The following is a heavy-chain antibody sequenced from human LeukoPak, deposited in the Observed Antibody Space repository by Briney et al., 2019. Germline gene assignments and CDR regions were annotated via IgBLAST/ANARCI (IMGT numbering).Heavy chain of an antibody. CDR1: GFTFSSDG. Sequence: GGSRRLSCAASGFTFSSDGMHWVRQAPGKGLEWVAVIWYDGSNKYYADSVKGRFTISRDNSKNTLYLQMNSLRAEDTAVYYCARDWPRYYYDSSGYYGAFDYWGQGTLVTVSS. J-gene: IGHJ4*02. V-gene: IGHV3-33*01. D-gene: IGHD3-22*01. CDR3: ARDWPRYYYDSSGYYGAFDY. CDR2: IWYDGSNK.